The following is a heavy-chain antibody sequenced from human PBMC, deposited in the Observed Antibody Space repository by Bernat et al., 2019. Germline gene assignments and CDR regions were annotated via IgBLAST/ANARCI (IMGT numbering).Heavy chain of an antibody. CDR2: INPSGGST. V-gene: IGHV1-46*01. CDR1: GYTFTRYY. D-gene: IGHD4-11*01. J-gene: IGHJ6*02. CDR3: ARERTPQRLDYYYYYGMDV. Sequence: QVQLVQSGAEVKKPGASVRVSCKASGYTFTRYYIHWVRQAPGQGLEWMGIINPSGGSTTYAQNFQGRVTMTRDTSTNTVYMELSSLRSEDTAVYYCARERTPQRLDYYYYYGMDVWGQGTTVTVSS.